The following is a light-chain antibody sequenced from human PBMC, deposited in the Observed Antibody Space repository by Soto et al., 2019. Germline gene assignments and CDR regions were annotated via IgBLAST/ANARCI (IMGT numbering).Light chain of an antibody. CDR1: QSISIN. J-gene: IGKJ1*01. CDR2: TAS. V-gene: IGKV3-15*01. CDR3: QQFRNWPWT. Sequence: EIVLTQSPGTLSVSPGDRVTLSCRASQSISINLAWYQHKPGQAPRLLMQTASSRASGVPARISGSGSGTEFTLTISSLQSEDFAVYYCQQFRNWPWTFGQGTKVDI.